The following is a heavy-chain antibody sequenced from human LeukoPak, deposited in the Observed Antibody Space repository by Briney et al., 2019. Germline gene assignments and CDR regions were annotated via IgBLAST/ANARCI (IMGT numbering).Heavy chain of an antibody. CDR3: ARDPNGDYVGAFEM. D-gene: IGHD4-17*01. CDR1: GFTFSNFA. CDR2: IRSGGGGT. V-gene: IGHV3-23*01. Sequence: GGSLRLSCAASGFTFSNFAMIWVRQAPGRGLKWVSVIRSGGGGTLYADSVKGRFTISRDNSKNTLFLQMNNMRAEDTAVYYCARDPNGDYVGAFEMWGPGTKVTVS. J-gene: IGHJ3*02.